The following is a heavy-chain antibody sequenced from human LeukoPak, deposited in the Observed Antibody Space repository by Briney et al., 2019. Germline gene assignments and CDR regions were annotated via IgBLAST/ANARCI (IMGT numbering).Heavy chain of an antibody. Sequence: SGGSLRLSCAASGFTFSSYAMHWVRQAPGKGLEWVAVISYDGSNKYYADSVKGRFTISRDNSKNTLYLQMNSLRAEDTAVYYCARDQVVVVPAAMVYGMDVWGQGTTVTVSS. CDR2: ISYDGSNK. J-gene: IGHJ6*02. D-gene: IGHD2-2*01. CDR3: ARDQVVVVPAAMVYGMDV. V-gene: IGHV3-30-3*01. CDR1: GFTFSSYA.